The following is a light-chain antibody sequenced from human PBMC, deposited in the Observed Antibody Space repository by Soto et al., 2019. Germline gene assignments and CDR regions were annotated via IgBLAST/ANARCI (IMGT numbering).Light chain of an antibody. CDR3: SSYSSSSTLLL. J-gene: IGLJ2*01. CDR1: SSDVGGYHY. Sequence: QSALTQPASVSGSPGQSITISCTGTSSDVGGYHYVSWYQQHPDKAPKLIIFEVSNRPSGISNRFSGSKSGDTASLTISGLQAEDEADYFCSSYSSSSTLLLFGGGTKLTVL. V-gene: IGLV2-14*01. CDR2: EVS.